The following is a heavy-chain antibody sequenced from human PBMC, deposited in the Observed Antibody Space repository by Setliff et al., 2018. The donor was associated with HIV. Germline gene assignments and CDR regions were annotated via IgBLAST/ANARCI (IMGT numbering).Heavy chain of an antibody. J-gene: IGHJ4*02. Sequence: KPSETLSLTCTVSGVSVNDRSYYWGWVRQSPRAGLEWIADIYYAGNTYYNPSLKSRATISIDTSRNQFSLKVTSLTAADTAVYYCARHSRTAVPTIDYWGQGTLVTVSS. CDR1: GVSVNDRSYY. CDR2: IYYAGNT. D-gene: IGHD4-17*01. V-gene: IGHV4-39*01. CDR3: ARHSRTAVPTIDY.